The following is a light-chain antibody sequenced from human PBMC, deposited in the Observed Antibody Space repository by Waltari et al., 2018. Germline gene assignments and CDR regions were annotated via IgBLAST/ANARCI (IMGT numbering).Light chain of an antibody. CDR1: QRVSSN. V-gene: IGKV3-15*01. J-gene: IGKJ2*01. CDR3: QQYNNWPPYMYT. CDR2: GAS. Sequence: EIVMTQSPATLSVSPGERVTLSCRASQRVSSNLAWYQQKPGQAPRLRIYGASTRATGIPARFSGSGSGTEFTLTISSLQSEDFAVYYCQQYNNWPPYMYTFGQGTKLEIK.